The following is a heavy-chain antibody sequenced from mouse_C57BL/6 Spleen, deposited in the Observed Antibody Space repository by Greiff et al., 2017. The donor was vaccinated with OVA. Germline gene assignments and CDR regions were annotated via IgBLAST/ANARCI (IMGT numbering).Heavy chain of an antibody. J-gene: IGHJ2*01. D-gene: IGHD2-3*01. Sequence: LVESGPELVKPGASVKISCKASGYAFSSSWMNWVKQRPGKGLEWIGRIYPGDGDTNYNGKFKGKATLTADKSSSTAYMQLSSLTSEDSAVYFCARWLLPLDYWGQGTTLTVSS. CDR2: IYPGDGDT. V-gene: IGHV1-82*01. CDR3: ARWLLPLDY. CDR1: GYAFSSSW.